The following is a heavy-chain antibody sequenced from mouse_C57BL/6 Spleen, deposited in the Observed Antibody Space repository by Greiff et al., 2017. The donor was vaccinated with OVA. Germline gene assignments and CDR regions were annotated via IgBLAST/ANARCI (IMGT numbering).Heavy chain of an antibody. Sequence: EVKLVESGPGLVKPSQSLSLTCSVTGYSITSGYYWNWIRQFPGNKLEWMGYISYDGSNNYNPSLKNRISITRDTSKNQFFLKLNSVTTEDTATYYWARGIDYYGSSYYFDYWGQGTTLTVSS. CDR2: ISYDGSN. J-gene: IGHJ2*01. V-gene: IGHV3-6*01. D-gene: IGHD1-1*01. CDR1: GYSITSGYY. CDR3: ARGIDYYGSSYYFDY.